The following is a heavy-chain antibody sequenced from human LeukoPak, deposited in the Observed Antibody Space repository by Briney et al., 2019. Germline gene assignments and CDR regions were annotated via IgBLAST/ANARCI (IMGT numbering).Heavy chain of an antibody. J-gene: IGHJ3*02. V-gene: IGHV3-21*01. CDR2: ISSSSSYI. CDR1: GFTFSYYS. CDR3: ARAKVVAATDDAFDI. Sequence: GGSLRLSCAASGFTFSYYSMNWVRQAPGKGLEWVLSISSSSSYIYYADSVRGRFTISRDNAKNSLYLQMNSLRADDTAVYYCARAKVVAATDDAFDIWGQGTMVTVSS. D-gene: IGHD2-15*01.